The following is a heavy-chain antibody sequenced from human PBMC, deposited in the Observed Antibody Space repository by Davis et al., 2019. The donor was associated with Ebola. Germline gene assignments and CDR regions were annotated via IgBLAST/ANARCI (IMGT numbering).Heavy chain of an antibody. CDR3: AKVVGYSSGWYKDYYYGMDV. D-gene: IGHD6-19*01. CDR1: GFTFSSYW. CDR2: ISGSGGST. Sequence: GESLKISCAASGFTFSSYWMTWVRQAPGKGLEWVSAISGSGGSTYYADSVKGRFTISRDNSKNTLYLQMNSLRAEDTAVYYCAKVVGYSSGWYKDYYYGMDVWGQGTTVTVSS. J-gene: IGHJ6*02. V-gene: IGHV3-23*01.